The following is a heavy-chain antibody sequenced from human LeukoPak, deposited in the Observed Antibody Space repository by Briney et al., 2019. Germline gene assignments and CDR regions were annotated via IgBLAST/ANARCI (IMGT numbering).Heavy chain of an antibody. CDR1: GFTVSSNY. J-gene: IGHJ4*02. V-gene: IGHV3-66*01. Sequence: GGSLRLSCAASGFTVSSNYMSWVRQAPGKGLEWVSVIYSGGSTYYADSVKGRFTISRDNSRNTLYLQMNSLRAEDTAVYYCARDNAWGPVDYWGQGTLVTVSS. D-gene: IGHD3-16*01. CDR3: ARDNAWGPVDY. CDR2: IYSGGST.